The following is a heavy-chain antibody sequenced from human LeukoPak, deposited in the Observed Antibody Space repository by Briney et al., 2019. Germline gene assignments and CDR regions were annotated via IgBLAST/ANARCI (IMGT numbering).Heavy chain of an antibody. CDR2: IYYSGST. Sequence: SETLSLTCTVSGGSISSYYWSWIRQPPGKGLEWIGYIYYSGSTNYNPSLKSRVTISVDTSKNQFSLKLSSVTAADTAVYYCARGYDFWSGYYDYWGQGTLVTISS. V-gene: IGHV4-59*08. J-gene: IGHJ4*02. CDR3: ARGYDFWSGYYDY. D-gene: IGHD3-3*01. CDR1: GGSISSYY.